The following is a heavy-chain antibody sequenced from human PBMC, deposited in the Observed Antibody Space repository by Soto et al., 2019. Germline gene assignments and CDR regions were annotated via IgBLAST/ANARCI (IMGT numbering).Heavy chain of an antibody. CDR1: GDSVSSNSAA. CDR2: TYQRSKWYN. J-gene: IGHJ5*02. CDR3: ARGPVARSSSWYKVDNWFDP. Sequence: SQTLSLTGAICGDSVSSNSAAWNWIRQSPSRGLEWLGRTYQRSKWYNDYAVSVKSRITINPDTSKNQFSLKLSSVTAADTAVYYCARGPVARSSSWYKVDNWFDPWGQGTLVTVSS. D-gene: IGHD6-13*01. V-gene: IGHV6-1*01.